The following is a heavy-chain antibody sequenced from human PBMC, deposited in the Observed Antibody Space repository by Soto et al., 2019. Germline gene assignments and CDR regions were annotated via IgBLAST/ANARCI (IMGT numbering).Heavy chain of an antibody. V-gene: IGHV1-18*01. CDR3: AGGWVVDPAMVGGAFDI. D-gene: IGHD5-18*01. CDR1: GYTFTSYG. J-gene: IGHJ3*02. Sequence: GASVKVSCKASGYTFTSYGISWVRQAPGQGLEWMGWISAYNGNTNYAQKLQGRVTMTTGTSTSTAYMELRSLRSDDTAVYYCAGGWVVDPAMVGGAFDIWGQGTMVTVSS. CDR2: ISAYNGNT.